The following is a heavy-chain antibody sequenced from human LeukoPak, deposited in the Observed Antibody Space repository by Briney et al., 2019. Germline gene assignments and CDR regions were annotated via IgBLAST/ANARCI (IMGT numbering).Heavy chain of an antibody. Sequence: ASVKVSCKASGYTFTNYAMHWVRQAPGQGLEWMGWINTNTGNPTYAQGFTGRFVFSLDTSVSTAYLQISSLKAEDTAVYYCARGWHYYDSSGYGGYWGQGTLVTVSS. J-gene: IGHJ4*02. D-gene: IGHD3-22*01. CDR1: GYTFTNYA. V-gene: IGHV7-4-1*02. CDR2: INTNTGNP. CDR3: ARGWHYYDSSGYGGY.